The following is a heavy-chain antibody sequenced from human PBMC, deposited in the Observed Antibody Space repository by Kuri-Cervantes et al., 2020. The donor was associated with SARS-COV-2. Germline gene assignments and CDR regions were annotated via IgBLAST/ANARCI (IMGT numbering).Heavy chain of an antibody. Sequence: ASVKVSCKASGYTFTGYGISWVRQAPGQGLEWMGWVSAYNGNTNYAQKLQGRVTMTTDTSTSTAYMELRSLRSDDTAVYYCAREGYYDSSGYFGDYVRMDVWGQGTTVTVSS. D-gene: IGHD3-22*01. CDR3: AREGYYDSSGYFGDYVRMDV. V-gene: IGHV1-18*01. J-gene: IGHJ6*02. CDR1: GYTFTGYG. CDR2: VSAYNGNT.